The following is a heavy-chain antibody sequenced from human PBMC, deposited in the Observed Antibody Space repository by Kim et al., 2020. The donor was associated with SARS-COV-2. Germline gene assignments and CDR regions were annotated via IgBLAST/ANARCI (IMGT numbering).Heavy chain of an antibody. CDR3: ARSIAGSYYYGMDV. V-gene: IGHV3-30*01. D-gene: IGHD6-6*01. Sequence: ADSGKGRLTISRDNSKNTLYLQMNSLRAEDTAVYYCARSIAGSYYYGMDVWGQGTTVTVSS. J-gene: IGHJ6*02.